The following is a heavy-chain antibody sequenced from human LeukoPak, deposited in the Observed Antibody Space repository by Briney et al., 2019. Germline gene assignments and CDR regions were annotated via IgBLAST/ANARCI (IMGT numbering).Heavy chain of an antibody. CDR3: ARGPRGELFDYYFDY. V-gene: IGHV3-48*03. D-gene: IGHD3-10*01. Sequence: GGSLRLSCAAPELTFSSYEMNWVRQAPGKGLEWVSYIGSGGTSTHYADSAKGRFTISRDNAKSSLYLQMNSLRAEDTAVYYCARGPRGELFDYYFDYWGQGTLVTVSS. CDR1: ELTFSSYE. J-gene: IGHJ4*02. CDR2: IGSGGTST.